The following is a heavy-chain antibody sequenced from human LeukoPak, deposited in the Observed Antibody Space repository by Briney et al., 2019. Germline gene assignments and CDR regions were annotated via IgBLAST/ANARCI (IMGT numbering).Heavy chain of an antibody. CDR2: INHSGST. J-gene: IGHJ4*02. D-gene: IGHD3-10*01. CDR1: GGSFSGYY. Sequence: PSETLSLTCAVYGGSFSGYYWSWIRQPPGKGLEWIGEINHSGSTNYNPSLKSRVTISVDTSKNQFSLKLSSVTAADTAVYYCAKPAYYGSGSYSFDYWGQGTLVTVSS. CDR3: AKPAYYGSGSYSFDY. V-gene: IGHV4-34*01.